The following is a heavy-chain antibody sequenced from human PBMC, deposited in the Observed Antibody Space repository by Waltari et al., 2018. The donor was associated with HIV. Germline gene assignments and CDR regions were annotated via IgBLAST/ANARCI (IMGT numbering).Heavy chain of an antibody. CDR1: GGSVSSDNW. V-gene: IGHV4-4*02. CDR3: AREATSVTTSGGFDI. CDR2: ISQSGIT. J-gene: IGHJ3*02. Sequence: QVQLQESGPGLVKPSGTLSLPCDVSGGSVSSDNWWIWFRQPPGEGLEWIGEISQSGITNYSPSLKSRVTISIDKSRNQFSLKLNSVTAADTAVYYCAREATSVTTSGGFDIWGQGTVVTVSS. D-gene: IGHD4-17*01.